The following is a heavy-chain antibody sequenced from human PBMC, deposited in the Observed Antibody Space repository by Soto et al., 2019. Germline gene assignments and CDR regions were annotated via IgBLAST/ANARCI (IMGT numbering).Heavy chain of an antibody. CDR3: ASEDPTSSTSCYMDV. V-gene: IGHV3-74*01. Sequence: EVQLVESGGGLVQPGGSLRLSCAASGFTFSSYWMHWVRQAPGKGLVWVSRINSDGSSTSYADSVKGRFTISRDNAKNTLYLQMNTLRAEDTAVYYCASEDPTSSTSCYMDVWGKGTAVTVSS. CDR1: GFTFSSYW. J-gene: IGHJ6*03. CDR2: INSDGSST. D-gene: IGHD2-2*01.